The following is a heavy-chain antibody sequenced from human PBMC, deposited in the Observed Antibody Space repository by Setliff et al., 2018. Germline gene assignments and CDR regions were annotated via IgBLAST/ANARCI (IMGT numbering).Heavy chain of an antibody. J-gene: IGHJ5*02. D-gene: IGHD6-19*01. CDR2: IRSKADKYAT. CDR3: LLPCTSGWYNWVDP. V-gene: IGHV3-73*01. Sequence: PGESLKISCAASGFTFSGSEIHWVRQASGKGLEWVGRIRSKADKYATDYGASAKGRFIISRDDSKKTAYLQMSSLRAEDTAMYYCLLPCTSGWYNWVDPWGQGTLGTVSS. CDR1: GFTFSGSE.